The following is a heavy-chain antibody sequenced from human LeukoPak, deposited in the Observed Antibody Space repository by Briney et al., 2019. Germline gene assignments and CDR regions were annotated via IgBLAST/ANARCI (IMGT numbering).Heavy chain of an antibody. D-gene: IGHD6-6*01. CDR3: ARDLEYSTSGGFDY. Sequence: ASVTVSCTASGYTFTGYYMHWVRQAPGQGLEWMGWISAYNGNTNYAQKLQGRVTMTTDTSTSTAYMELRSLRSDDTAVYYCARDLEYSTSGGFDYWGQGTLVTVSS. CDR2: ISAYNGNT. V-gene: IGHV1-18*04. J-gene: IGHJ4*02. CDR1: GYTFTGYY.